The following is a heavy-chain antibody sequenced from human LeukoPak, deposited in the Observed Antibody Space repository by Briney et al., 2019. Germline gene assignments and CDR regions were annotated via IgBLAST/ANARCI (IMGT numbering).Heavy chain of an antibody. V-gene: IGHV3-21*01. J-gene: IGHJ4*02. CDR2: ISSSSSYI. D-gene: IGHD3-22*01. Sequence: PGGSLRLSCAASGFTFSSYNMNWVRQAPGKGLEWVSSISSSSSYIYYADSVKGRFTISRDNAKNSLYLQMNSLRAEDTAVYYCASNYYDSSGYFDYWGQGTLVTVSS. CDR3: ASNYYDSSGYFDY. CDR1: GFTFSSYN.